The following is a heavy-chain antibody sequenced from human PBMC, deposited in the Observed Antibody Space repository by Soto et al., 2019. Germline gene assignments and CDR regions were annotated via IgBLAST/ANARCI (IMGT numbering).Heavy chain of an antibody. V-gene: IGHV1-69*02. CDR3: IRSYGSGLVY. J-gene: IGHJ4*02. D-gene: IGHD3-10*01. CDR1: GGTFSSYT. CDR2: IIPILGIA. Sequence: SVKVSCKASGGTFSSYTISWVRQAPGQGLEWMGRIIPILGIANYAQKFQGRVTITADKSTSTAYMELSSLSGEDTAVYYCIRSYGSGLVYWGQGTLVTVSS.